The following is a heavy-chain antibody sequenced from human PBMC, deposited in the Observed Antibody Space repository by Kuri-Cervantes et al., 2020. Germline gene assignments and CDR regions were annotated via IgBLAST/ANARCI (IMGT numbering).Heavy chain of an antibody. CDR1: GFTFSSNW. CDR3: ARDEGYYDSSGYFYYYGMDV. D-gene: IGHD3-22*01. V-gene: IGHV3-74*01. CDR2: ISWNSGSI. J-gene: IGHJ6*02. Sequence: GGSLRLSCAASGFTFSSNWIHWVRQAPGKGLEWVSGISWNSGSIGYADSVKGRFTISRDNAKNSLYLQMNSLRAEDTAVYYCARDEGYYDSSGYFYYYGMDVWGQGTTVTVSS.